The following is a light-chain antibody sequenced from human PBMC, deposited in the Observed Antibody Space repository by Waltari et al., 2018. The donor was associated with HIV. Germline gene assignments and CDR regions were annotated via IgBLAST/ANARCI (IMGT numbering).Light chain of an antibody. J-gene: IGKJ2*01. Sequence: DIAMTQSPLSLPVSPGEPASISRVSDESLLYTNRYNYLDWYVQRQGRSPQLLVYLASNRASGVPDRFRGTGSGTNFTLTISRVKTDDVGVYFCMQVVQTPPTFGQGTTLEIK. CDR3: MQVVQTPPT. CDR2: LAS. V-gene: IGKV2-28*01. CDR1: ESLLYTNRYNY.